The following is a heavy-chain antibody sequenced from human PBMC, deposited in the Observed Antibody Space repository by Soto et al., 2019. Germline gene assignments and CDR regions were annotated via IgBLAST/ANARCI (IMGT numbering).Heavy chain of an antibody. V-gene: IGHV3-48*02. CDR3: ARVSAGSGYYLDAFDI. D-gene: IGHD3-22*01. Sequence: VGSLRLSCAASGFTFSSYSMNWVRQAPGKGLEWVSYISSSSSTIYYADSVKGRFTISRDNAKNSLYLQMNSLRDEDTAVYYCARVSAGSGYYLDAFDIWGQGTMVTVSS. CDR2: ISSSSSTI. J-gene: IGHJ3*02. CDR1: GFTFSSYS.